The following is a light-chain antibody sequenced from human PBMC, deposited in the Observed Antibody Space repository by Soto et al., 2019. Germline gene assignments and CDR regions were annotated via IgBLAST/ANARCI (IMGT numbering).Light chain of an antibody. J-gene: IGLJ2*01. CDR3: AAWDDSLSGV. Sequence: QAVVTQPPSASGTPGQRVTISCSGSSSNIGSNYIYWYQQFPGTAPKLLIYRNNQRPSGVPDRFSGSKSGTSASVAISGLRSEDEADYYCAAWDDSLSGVFGGGTKLTVL. CDR1: SSNIGSNY. CDR2: RNN. V-gene: IGLV1-47*01.